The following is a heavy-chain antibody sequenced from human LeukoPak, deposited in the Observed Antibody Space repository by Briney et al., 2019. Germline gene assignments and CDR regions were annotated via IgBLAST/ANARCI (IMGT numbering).Heavy chain of an antibody. Sequence: GESLKISCKGSGYSFTSYWLGWVRQMPGKGLEWMGIIYPGDSDTRYSPSFQGQVTISADNSISTAYLQWSSLKASDTAMYYCARRDTVAYCGGDCYSGHFDYWGQGTLVTVSS. CDR3: ARRDTVAYCGGDCYSGHFDY. D-gene: IGHD2-21*02. CDR1: GYSFTSYW. J-gene: IGHJ4*02. CDR2: IYPGDSDT. V-gene: IGHV5-51*01.